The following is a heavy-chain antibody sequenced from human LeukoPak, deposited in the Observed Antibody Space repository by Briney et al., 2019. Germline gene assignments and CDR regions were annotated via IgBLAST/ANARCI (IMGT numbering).Heavy chain of an antibody. CDR2: ISGSSDRT. CDR3: AKIQGYFDY. J-gene: IGHJ4*02. Sequence: GGSLRLSCAASGFTFSSYGMSWVRQAPGKGLVWASAISGSSDRTYYADSVKGRFTISRDNPKNTLYLQLNSLRAEDTAIYYCAKIQGYFDYWGQGTLVTVSS. CDR1: GFTFSSYG. V-gene: IGHV3-23*01.